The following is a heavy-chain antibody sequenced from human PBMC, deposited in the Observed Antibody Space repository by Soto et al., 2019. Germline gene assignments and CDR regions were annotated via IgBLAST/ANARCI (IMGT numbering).Heavy chain of an antibody. D-gene: IGHD2-8*01. CDR3: ASRTVYAQLVRY. CDR1: GGSFSGYY. J-gene: IGHJ4*02. V-gene: IGHV4-34*01. CDR2: INHSGST. Sequence: QVQLQQWGAGLLKPSETLSLTCAVYGGSFSGYYWSWIRQPPGKGLEWIGEINHSGSTNYNPSLKSRVTISVDTSKKQFSLKLSSVTAADTAVYYCASRTVYAQLVRYWGQGTLVTVSS.